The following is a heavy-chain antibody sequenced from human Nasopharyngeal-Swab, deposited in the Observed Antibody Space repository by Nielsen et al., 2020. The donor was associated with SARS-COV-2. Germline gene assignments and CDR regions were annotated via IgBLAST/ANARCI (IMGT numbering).Heavy chain of an antibody. CDR2: IVVGSGNT. V-gene: IGHV1-58*01. J-gene: IGHJ6*03. Sequence: SVKVSCKASGFTFTSSAVQWVRQARGQRLEWIGWIVVGSGNTNYAQKFQERVTITRDMSTSTAYMELSSLRSGDTAVYYCAADVRNYYGSGSAYYYYYMDVWGKGTTVTVSS. D-gene: IGHD3-10*01. CDR1: GFTFTSSA. CDR3: AADVRNYYGSGSAYYYYYMDV.